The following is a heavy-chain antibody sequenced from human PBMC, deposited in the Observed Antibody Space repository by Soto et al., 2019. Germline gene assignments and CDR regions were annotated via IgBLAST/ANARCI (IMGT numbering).Heavy chain of an antibody. CDR2: IYYSGST. J-gene: IGHJ6*03. D-gene: IGHD6-19*01. CDR1: GGSISSSSYY. Sequence: SETLSLTCTVSGGSISSSSYYWGWIRQPPGKGLEWIGSIYYSGSTYYNPSLKSRVTISVDTSKNQFSLKLSSVTAADTAVYYCARGPVADKTYYYYYYMDVWGKGTTVTVSS. CDR3: ARGPVADKTYYYYYYMDV. V-gene: IGHV4-39*07.